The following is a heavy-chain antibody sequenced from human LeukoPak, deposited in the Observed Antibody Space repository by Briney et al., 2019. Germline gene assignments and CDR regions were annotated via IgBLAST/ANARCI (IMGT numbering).Heavy chain of an antibody. V-gene: IGHV1-2*02. D-gene: IGHD2-2*01. CDR2: INPNSGGT. CDR3: ASRIVVVPAGLPADQIAAPSEEHY. CDR1: GHTFTGYY. Sequence: ASVKVSCKASGHTFTGYYMHWVRQAPGQGLEWMGWINPNSGGTNYAQKFQGRVTMTRDTSISTAYMELSRLRSDDTAVYYCASRIVVVPAGLPADQIAAPSEEHYWGQGTLVTVSS. J-gene: IGHJ4*02.